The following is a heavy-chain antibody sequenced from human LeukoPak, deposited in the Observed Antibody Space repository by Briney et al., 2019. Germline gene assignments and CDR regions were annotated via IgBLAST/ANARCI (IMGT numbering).Heavy chain of an antibody. CDR1: GGSISSYY. V-gene: IGHV4-59*08. CDR2: IYYSGST. J-gene: IGHJ4*02. D-gene: IGHD2-21*01. Sequence: SETLSLTCTVSGGSISSYYWSWIRQPPGKGLEWIGYIYYSGSTNYNPSLKSRVTISVDTSKNQFSLKLSSVTAADTAVYYCARAYAYCGGDCYLHWGQGTLVTVSS. CDR3: ARAYAYCGGDCYLH.